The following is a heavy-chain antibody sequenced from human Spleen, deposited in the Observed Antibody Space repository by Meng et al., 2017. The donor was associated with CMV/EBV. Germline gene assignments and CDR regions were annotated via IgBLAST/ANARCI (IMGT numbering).Heavy chain of an antibody. CDR3: ARDGPNIVVVPAATMYYYYGMDV. V-gene: IGHV3-30-3*01. D-gene: IGHD2-2*01. J-gene: IGHJ6*02. CDR1: GFTFSSFA. CDR2: ISYDGSNK. Sequence: GGSLRLSCAASGFTFSSFAMHWVRQAPGKGLEWVAVISYDGSNKYYADSVKGRFTISRDNSKNTLYLQMNSLRAEDTAVYYCARDGPNIVVVPAATMYYYYGMDVWGQGTTVTVSS.